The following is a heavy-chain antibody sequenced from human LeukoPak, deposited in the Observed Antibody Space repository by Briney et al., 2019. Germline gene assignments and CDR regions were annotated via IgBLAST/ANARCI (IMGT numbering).Heavy chain of an antibody. CDR1: GFTFSDYY. J-gene: IGHJ4*02. CDR3: ARAQTQLDPQLFGY. D-gene: IGHD2-2*01. Sequence: KPGGSLRLSCAASGFTFSDYYMSWIRQTPGKGLEWVSYISSSGSTIYYADSVKGRFTVSRDNAKNSLYLQMNSLRAEDTAVYYCARAQTQLDPQLFGYWGQGTLVPVSS. CDR2: ISSSGSTI. V-gene: IGHV3-11*01.